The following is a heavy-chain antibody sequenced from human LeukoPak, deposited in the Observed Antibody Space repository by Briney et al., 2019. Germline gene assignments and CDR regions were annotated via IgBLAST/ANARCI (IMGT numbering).Heavy chain of an antibody. J-gene: IGHJ4*02. D-gene: IGHD3-10*01. CDR3: ARVYGSGSYFIDY. V-gene: IGHV3-48*04. Sequence: GGSLRLSCAASGFNFSRYSMNWVRQAPGKGLEWVSYITSSSSTIYYADSVKGRFTISRDNAKNSLYLQMNSLKAEDTAVYYCARVYGSGSYFIDYWGQGTLVTVSS. CDR1: GFNFSRYS. CDR2: ITSSSSTI.